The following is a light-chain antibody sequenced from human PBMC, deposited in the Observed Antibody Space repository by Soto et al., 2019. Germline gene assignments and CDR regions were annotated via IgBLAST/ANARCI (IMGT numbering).Light chain of an antibody. V-gene: IGKV2-28*01. J-gene: IGKJ5*01. Sequence: DIVMTQSPLSLPVTPGEPASIFCRSAQSLLHNNKFNYLDWYLQKPGQSPQLLIYLGSYRASGVPDRFSGSGSGTDFTLKISRVEAEDVGVDYCMQTLQNYITFGQGTRLEIK. CDR2: LGS. CDR3: MQTLQNYIT. CDR1: QSLLHNNKFNY.